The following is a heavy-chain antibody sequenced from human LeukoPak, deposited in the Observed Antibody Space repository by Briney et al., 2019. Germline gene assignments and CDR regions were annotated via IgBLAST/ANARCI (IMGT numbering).Heavy chain of an antibody. V-gene: IGHV1-69*06. Sequence: SVKVSCKASGGTFSSYAISWVRQAPGQGLEWMGGITPIFGTANYAQKFQGRVTITADKSTSTAYMELSSLRSEDTAVYYCARGGHYGDYSFDYWGQGTLVTVSS. CDR3: ARGGHYGDYSFDY. CDR2: ITPIFGTA. J-gene: IGHJ4*02. CDR1: GGTFSSYA. D-gene: IGHD4-17*01.